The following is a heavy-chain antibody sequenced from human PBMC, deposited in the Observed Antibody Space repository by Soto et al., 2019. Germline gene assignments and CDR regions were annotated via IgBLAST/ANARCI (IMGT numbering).Heavy chain of an antibody. CDR2: INPGSGNT. V-gene: IGHV1-3*01. J-gene: IGHJ5*02. Sequence: GASVKVSCKASGYTFTTYPLHWVRQAPGERPEWMGWINPGSGNTKYSQKFQGRVTITTDTSASTAYMELSSLRSEDTAMYYCARDRLVVGRSSFDPWGQGTLVTVSS. D-gene: IGHD2-21*01. CDR3: ARDRLVVGRSSFDP. CDR1: GYTFTTYP.